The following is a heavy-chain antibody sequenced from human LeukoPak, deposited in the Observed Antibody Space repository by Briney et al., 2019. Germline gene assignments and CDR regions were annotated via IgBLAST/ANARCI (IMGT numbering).Heavy chain of an antibody. D-gene: IGHD3-22*01. CDR3: ARISYYYDSSGYQVFDY. J-gene: IGHJ4*02. Sequence: KRGESLKISCKGSGYSFTSYWIGWVRQMPGKGLEWMGIIYPGDSDTRCSPSFQGQVTISADKSISTAYLQWSSLKASDTAMYYCARISYYYDSSGYQVFDYWGQGTLVTVSS. V-gene: IGHV5-51*01. CDR1: GYSFTSYW. CDR2: IYPGDSDT.